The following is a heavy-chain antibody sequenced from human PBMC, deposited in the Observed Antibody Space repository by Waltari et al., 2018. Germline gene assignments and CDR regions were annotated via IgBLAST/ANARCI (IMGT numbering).Heavy chain of an antibody. J-gene: IGHJ5*02. D-gene: IGHD3-22*01. Sequence: QVQLVQSGAEVKKPGSSVKVSCKASGGTFSSYAISWVRQAPGQGLEWMGGIIPICGTANDAQKFQGRVTITTDESTSTAYMELSSLRSEDTAVYYCARAERYYYDSTGVPDLWGQGTLVTVSS. CDR1: GGTFSSYA. V-gene: IGHV1-69*05. CDR3: ARAERYYYDSTGVPDL. CDR2: IIPICGTA.